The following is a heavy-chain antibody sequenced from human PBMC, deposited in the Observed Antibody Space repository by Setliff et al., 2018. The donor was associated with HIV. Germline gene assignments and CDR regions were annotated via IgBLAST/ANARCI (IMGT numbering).Heavy chain of an antibody. CDR1: GGSFSGYY. Sequence: SETLSLTCAVSGGSFSGYYWSWIRQPPGKGLEWIGYIYYSGTTKYNPSLKSRVTISVDTSKNQFSLKLSSVTAADTAVYYCASEAWTSYRSSSGYYYYYMDVWGKGTTVTVSS. CDR2: IYYSGTT. D-gene: IGHD6-6*01. V-gene: IGHV4-59*01. J-gene: IGHJ6*03. CDR3: ASEAWTSYRSSSGYYYYYMDV.